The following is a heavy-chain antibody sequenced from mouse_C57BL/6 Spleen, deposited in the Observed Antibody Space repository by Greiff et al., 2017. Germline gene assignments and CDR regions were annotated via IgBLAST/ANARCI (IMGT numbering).Heavy chain of an antibody. CDR3: ARRGVYDYDYFDY. V-gene: IGHV1-19*01. D-gene: IGHD2-4*01. CDR1: GYTFTDYY. CDR2: INPYNGGT. J-gene: IGHJ2*01. Sequence: VQLQQSGPVLVKPGASVKMSCKASGYTFTDYYMNWVKQSHGKSLEWIGVINPYNGGTSYNQKFKGKATLTVDKSSSTAYMELNSLTSEDSAVYYCARRGVYDYDYFDYWGQGTTLTVSS.